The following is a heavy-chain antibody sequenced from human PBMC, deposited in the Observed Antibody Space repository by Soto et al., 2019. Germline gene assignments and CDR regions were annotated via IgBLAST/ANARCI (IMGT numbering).Heavy chain of an antibody. CDR1: DVSISTHKW. J-gene: IGHJ4*02. CDR2: IHHGGGT. Sequence: QVQLQESGPGLVKPSGTLSLTCTVSDVSISTHKWWWTWVRQPPGKGLEWIGEIHHGGGTNYNPSLKSRVNSSIDKANRQFSQNLNSMTAADTAASYCARVDGPGSYFDYWGQGTEVNVSS. V-gene: IGHV4-4*02. CDR3: ARVDGPGSYFDY. D-gene: IGHD3-10*01.